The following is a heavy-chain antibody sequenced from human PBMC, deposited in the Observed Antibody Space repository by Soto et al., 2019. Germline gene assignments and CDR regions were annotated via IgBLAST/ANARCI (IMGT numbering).Heavy chain of an antibody. CDR2: IYHSGST. J-gene: IGHJ4*02. CDR3: ARYYGGNPLFDY. Sequence: PETLSLTCAVSGGSISSSNWWSWVRQPPGKGLEWIGEIYHSGSTNYNPSLKSRVTISVDKSKNQFSLKLSSVTAADTAVYYCARYYGGNPLFDYWGQGTLVTVSS. D-gene: IGHD4-17*01. CDR1: GGSISSSNW. V-gene: IGHV4-4*03.